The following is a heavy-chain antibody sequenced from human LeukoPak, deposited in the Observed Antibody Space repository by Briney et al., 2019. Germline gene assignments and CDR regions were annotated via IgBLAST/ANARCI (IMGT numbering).Heavy chain of an antibody. J-gene: IGHJ4*02. D-gene: IGHD2-2*01. V-gene: IGHV3-23*01. CDR2: IGGSGGST. CDR3: AKAPMIVVEPAAMGGGFDY. CDR1: GFTFSSYA. Sequence: GGSLRLSCAASGFTFSSYAMSWVRQAPGKGLEWVSAIGGSGGSTYYADSVKGRFTISRDNSKNTLYLQMNSLRAEDTAVYYCAKAPMIVVEPAAMGGGFDYWGQGTLVTVSS.